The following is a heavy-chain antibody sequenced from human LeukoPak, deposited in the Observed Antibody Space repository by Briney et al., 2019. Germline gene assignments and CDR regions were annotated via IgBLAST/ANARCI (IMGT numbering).Heavy chain of an antibody. D-gene: IGHD3-22*01. Sequence: ESLKISCKGSGYSFTSYWIGWVRQMPGKGLEWMGIIYPGDSDTRYSPSFQGQVTISADKSISTAYLQWSSLKASDTAMYYCARPGPTYYYDSSGYYYDYWGQGTLVTVSS. CDR2: IYPGDSDT. J-gene: IGHJ4*02. CDR3: ARPGPTYYYDSSGYYYDY. V-gene: IGHV5-51*01. CDR1: GYSFTSYW.